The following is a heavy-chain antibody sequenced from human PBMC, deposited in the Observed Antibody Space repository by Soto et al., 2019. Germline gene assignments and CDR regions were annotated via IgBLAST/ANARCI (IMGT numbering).Heavy chain of an antibody. D-gene: IGHD3-22*01. CDR1: GFTFSSYA. Sequence: QPGGSLRLSCAASGFTFSSYAMHWVRQAPGKGLEWVAVISYDGSNKYYADSVKGRFTISRDNSKNTLYLQMNSLRAEDTAVYYCTNYYDSSGPLYWGQGTLVTVSS. J-gene: IGHJ4*02. CDR3: TNYYDSSGPLY. V-gene: IGHV3-30-3*01. CDR2: ISYDGSNK.